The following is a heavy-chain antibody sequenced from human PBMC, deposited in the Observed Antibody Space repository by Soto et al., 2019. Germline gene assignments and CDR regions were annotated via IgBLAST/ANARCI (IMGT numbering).Heavy chain of an antibody. CDR2: IWYDGSNK. J-gene: IGHJ6*03. CDR1: GFTFSSYG. D-gene: IGHD2-15*01. CDR3: AREGTDIVVAEGTYYYYMDV. Sequence: GGSLRLSCAASGFTFSSYGMHWVRQAPGKGLEWVAVIWYDGSNKYYADSVKGRFTISRDNSKNTLYLQMNSLRAEDTAVYYCAREGTDIVVAEGTYYYYMDVWGKGTTVTVSS. V-gene: IGHV3-33*01.